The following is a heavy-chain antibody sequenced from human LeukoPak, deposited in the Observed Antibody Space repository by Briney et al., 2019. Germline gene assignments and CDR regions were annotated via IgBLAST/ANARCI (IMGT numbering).Heavy chain of an antibody. J-gene: IGHJ6*03. CDR1: GGSFSGYY. Sequence: SETLSLTCAVYGGSFSGYYWSWIRQPPGKGLEWIGEINHSGSTNYNPSLKSRVTISVDMSKNQFSLKLSSVTAADTALYYCARGTCSSTSCQEGYYTDVWGKGTTVTVSS. CDR2: INHSGST. CDR3: ARGTCSSTSCQEGYYTDV. V-gene: IGHV4-34*01. D-gene: IGHD2-2*01.